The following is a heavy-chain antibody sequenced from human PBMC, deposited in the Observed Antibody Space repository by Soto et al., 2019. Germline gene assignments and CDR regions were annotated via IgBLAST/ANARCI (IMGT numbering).Heavy chain of an antibody. V-gene: IGHV3-21*01. CDR3: ARAGSSSSRALPVSGAFDI. CDR1: GFTFSSYS. D-gene: IGHD6-6*01. J-gene: IGHJ3*02. Sequence: GGSLRLSCAASGFTFSSYSMNWVRQAPGKGLEWVSSISSSSSYIYYADSVKGRFTISRDNAKNSLYLQMNSLRAEDTAVYYCARAGSSSSRALPVSGAFDIWGQGTMVTVSS. CDR2: ISSSSSYI.